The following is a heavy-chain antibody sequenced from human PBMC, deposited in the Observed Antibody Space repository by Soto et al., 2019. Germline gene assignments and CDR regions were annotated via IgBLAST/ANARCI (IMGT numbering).Heavy chain of an antibody. D-gene: IGHD2-15*01. V-gene: IGHV2-5*02. Sequence: QITLKESGPTLVKPTQTLTLTCTFSGCSLSTSGVGVGWIRQPPGKALEWLALIYWDDDKRYSPSLKSRLTITKDTSKNQVVLTMTNMDPVDTATYYCAHRPSYCSGGSCYAGFDYWGQGTLVTVSS. CDR3: AHRPSYCSGGSCYAGFDY. J-gene: IGHJ4*02. CDR1: GCSLSTSGVG. CDR2: IYWDDDK.